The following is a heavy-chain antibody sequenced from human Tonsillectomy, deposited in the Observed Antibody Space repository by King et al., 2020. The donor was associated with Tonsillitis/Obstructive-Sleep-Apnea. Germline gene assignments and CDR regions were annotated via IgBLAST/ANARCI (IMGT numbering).Heavy chain of an antibody. CDR2: IYPGDSDT. J-gene: IGHJ6*03. D-gene: IGHD3-3*01. CDR1: GYSFTSYW. Sequence: QLVQSGAEVKKPGESLKISCKGSGYSFTSYWIGWVRQMPGKGLEWMGLIYPGDSDTRYSPSFQGQVTISADKSISTAYLQWSSLKASDTAMYYCARGAYYDFWSGSYGYYMDVWGKGTTVTVSS. V-gene: IGHV5-51*01. CDR3: ARGAYYDFWSGSYGYYMDV.